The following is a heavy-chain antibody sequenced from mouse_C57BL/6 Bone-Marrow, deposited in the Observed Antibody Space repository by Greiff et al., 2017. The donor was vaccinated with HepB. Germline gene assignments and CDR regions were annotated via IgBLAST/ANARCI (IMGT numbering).Heavy chain of an antibody. CDR3: ARLGRDWYFDV. V-gene: IGHV1-59*01. CDR1: GYTFTSYW. CDR2: IDPSDSYT. D-gene: IGHD4-1*01. J-gene: IGHJ1*03. Sequence: QVHLKQPGAELVRPGTSVKLSCKASGYTFTSYWMHWVKQRPGQGLEWIGVIDPSDSYTNYNQKFKGKATLTVDTSSSTAYMQLSSLTSEDSAVYYCARLGRDWYFDVWGTGTTVTVSS.